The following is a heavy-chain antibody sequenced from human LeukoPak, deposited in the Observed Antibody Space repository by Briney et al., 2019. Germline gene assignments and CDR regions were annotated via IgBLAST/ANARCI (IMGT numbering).Heavy chain of an antibody. CDR2: INPNTGGS. Sequence: ASVKVSCKASGYTFTDFYIRWVRQAPGQGFEWVGWINPNTGGSNYEQKFQGRIILTRDTSIGTAYMELSRLRFDDTALYYCARLSTVNSRDWSDPWGQGTLVTVSS. CDR1: GYTFTDFY. D-gene: IGHD4-17*01. V-gene: IGHV1-2*02. J-gene: IGHJ5*02. CDR3: ARLSTVNSRDWSDP.